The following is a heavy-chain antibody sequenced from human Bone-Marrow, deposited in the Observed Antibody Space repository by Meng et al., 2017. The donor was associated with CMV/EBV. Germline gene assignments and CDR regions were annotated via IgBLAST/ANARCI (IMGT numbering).Heavy chain of an antibody. J-gene: IGHJ4*02. D-gene: IGHD6-6*01. CDR1: GFTFSDYY. CDR3: AKDRLYSSSSDY. CDR2: ISSGGSTT. V-gene: IGHV3-11*01. Sequence: GESLKISCAASGFTFSDYYMSWFRQAPGKGPEWVSYISSGGSTTYYADSVQGRFTISRDDAKNSLYLQMNSLRAEDTAVYYCAKDRLYSSSSDYWGQGTLVTVSS.